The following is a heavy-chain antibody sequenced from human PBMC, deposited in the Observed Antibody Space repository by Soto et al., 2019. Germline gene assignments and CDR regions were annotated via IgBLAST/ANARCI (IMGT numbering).Heavy chain of an antibody. CDR2: IVSSGGGT. CDR1: GLTFSNYA. CDR3: ASTVPQRYGDPSAFDY. Sequence: EVQLLESGGGLVQPGGSLRLSCAASGLTFSNYAMYWVRLAPGKGLEWVSTIVSSGGGTYYAGSVKGRFTISRDNSKSTLYLRMNSLGVEDTAVYFCASTVPQRYGDPSAFDYWGQGTLVAVSS. V-gene: IGHV3-23*01. D-gene: IGHD4-17*01. J-gene: IGHJ4*02.